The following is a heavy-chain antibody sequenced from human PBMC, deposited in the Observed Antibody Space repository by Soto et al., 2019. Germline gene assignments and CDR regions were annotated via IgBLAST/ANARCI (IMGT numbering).Heavy chain of an antibody. V-gene: IGHV3-23*01. CDR3: ARGDYGDYYYYGMDV. CDR1: GFTFSSYA. Sequence: GGSLRLSCAASGFTFSSYAMSWVRQAPGKGLEWVSAISGSGGSTYYADSVKGRFTISRDNSKNTLYLQMNSLRAEDTAVYYCARGDYGDYYYYGMDVWGQGTTVTV. D-gene: IGHD4-17*01. CDR2: ISGSGGST. J-gene: IGHJ6*02.